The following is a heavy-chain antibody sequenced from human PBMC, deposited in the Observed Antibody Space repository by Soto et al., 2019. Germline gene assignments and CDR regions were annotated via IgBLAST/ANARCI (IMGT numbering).Heavy chain of an antibody. CDR2: FNPEDGET. CDR1: GYTLTELS. Sequence: QVQLVQSGAEVKKPGASVKVSCKVSGYTLTELSMHWVRQAPGKGLEWMGGFNPEDGETIYAQKFQGRVTMTEDTSTDTAYMELSSLRSEDTAVYYCATRAVDYDILTGYCKDYYYYGMDVWGQGTTVTVSS. CDR3: ATRAVDYDILTGYCKDYYYYGMDV. V-gene: IGHV1-24*01. D-gene: IGHD3-9*01. J-gene: IGHJ6*02.